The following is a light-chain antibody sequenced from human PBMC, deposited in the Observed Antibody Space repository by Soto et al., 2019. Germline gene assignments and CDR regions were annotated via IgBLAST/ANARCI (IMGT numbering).Light chain of an antibody. CDR1: SSNIGTNY. Sequence: QSVVTQQPSTSGTPGQRVTISCSGSSSNIGTNYVYWYQQVPGTAPKLLISKNNQRPSGVPDRFSGSKSGPLASLAISGFRSEDEADYYCAAWDDSLSGWVFGGGTKLTVL. CDR3: AAWDDSLSGWV. J-gene: IGLJ3*02. V-gene: IGLV1-47*01. CDR2: KNN.